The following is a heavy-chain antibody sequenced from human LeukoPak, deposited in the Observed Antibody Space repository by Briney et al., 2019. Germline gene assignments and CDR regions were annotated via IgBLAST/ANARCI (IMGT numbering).Heavy chain of an antibody. CDR3: AGRGWGNYYGSGSNNWFDP. D-gene: IGHD3-10*01. Sequence: GGSLRLSCAASGFTVSNNYMSWVRQAPGKGLEWVSVIYISGSTYHSDSVRGGFTISRDNSTNTLSPQMNSLRAEDTAVYYCAGRGWGNYYGSGSNNWFDPWGKGTLVTVSS. CDR1: GFTVSNNY. V-gene: IGHV3-66*01. J-gene: IGHJ5*02. CDR2: IYISGST.